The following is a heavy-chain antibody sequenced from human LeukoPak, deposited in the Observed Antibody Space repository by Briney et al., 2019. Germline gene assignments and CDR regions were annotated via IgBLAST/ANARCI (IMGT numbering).Heavy chain of an antibody. J-gene: IGHJ3*02. CDR1: GYTLTELS. V-gene: IGHV1-69*13. Sequence: GASVKVSCKVSGYTLTELSMHWVRQAPGQGLEWMGGIIPIFGTANYAQKFQGRVTITADESTSTAYMELSSLRSEDTAVYYCASPYYYDSSGYYSAFDIWGQGTMVTVSS. CDR2: IIPIFGTA. D-gene: IGHD3-22*01. CDR3: ASPYYYDSSGYYSAFDI.